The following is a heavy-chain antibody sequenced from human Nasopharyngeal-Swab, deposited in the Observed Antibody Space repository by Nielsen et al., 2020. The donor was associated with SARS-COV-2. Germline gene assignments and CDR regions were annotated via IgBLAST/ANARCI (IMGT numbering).Heavy chain of an antibody. CDR2: FYSTETP. Sequence: SETLSLTCTVSGASVSDYYWSWVRQPPGKGLEWLGSFYSTETPDYNPSHNSRVVMSIDTSKNQLSLRLTSVTAADTAVYYCARYHYLDVWGKGTTVTVSS. J-gene: IGHJ6*03. CDR1: GASVSDYY. V-gene: IGHV4-59*02. CDR3: ARYHYLDV.